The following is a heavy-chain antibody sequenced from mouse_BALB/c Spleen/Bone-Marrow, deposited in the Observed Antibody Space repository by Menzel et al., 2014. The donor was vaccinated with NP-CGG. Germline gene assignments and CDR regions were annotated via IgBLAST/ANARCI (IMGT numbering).Heavy chain of an antibody. J-gene: IGHJ4*01. CDR1: GYTFTRYW. CDR3: ARGNYEAMDS. CDR2: INPSTGDP. V-gene: IGHV1-7*01. Sequence: VQLVESGAELAKPGASVKMSCKASGYTFTRYWMHWVKQRPGQGLEWIGYINPSTGDPEYNQKFKDKATLTADMSSSTAYMQLSSLTSEDSAVYYCARGNYEAMDSWGQGTSVTVSS. D-gene: IGHD2-1*01.